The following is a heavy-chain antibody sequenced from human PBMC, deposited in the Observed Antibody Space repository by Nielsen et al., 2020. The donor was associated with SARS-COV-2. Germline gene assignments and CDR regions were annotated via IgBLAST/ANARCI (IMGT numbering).Heavy chain of an antibody. D-gene: IGHD1-1*01. CDR3: LQGWAS. CDR2: IHPDGSVK. CDR1: GFSFRTSW. V-gene: IGHV3-7*05. J-gene: IGHJ5*02. Sequence: GESLKISCAASGFSFRTSWMNWVRQGPGKRLEWVANIHPDGSVKRHVDSVMGRFTISRDNARDSLYLQMNNLRAEDTAIYYCLQGWASWGQGTLVTVSS.